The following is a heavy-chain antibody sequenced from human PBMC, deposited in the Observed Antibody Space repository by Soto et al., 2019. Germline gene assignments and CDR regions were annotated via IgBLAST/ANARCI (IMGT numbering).Heavy chain of an antibody. CDR1: GFTFSSFS. V-gene: IGHV3-21*01. CDR3: ARDPSSSLRNAFDI. CDR2: ISSSSSYI. J-gene: IGHJ3*02. D-gene: IGHD6-6*01. Sequence: GGSLRLSFAPSGFTFSSFSMNSARQAPGKGLEWVSSISSSSSYIYYADSVKGRFTISRDNAKNSLYLQMNSLRAEDTAVYYCARDPSSSLRNAFDIWGQGTMVTVSS.